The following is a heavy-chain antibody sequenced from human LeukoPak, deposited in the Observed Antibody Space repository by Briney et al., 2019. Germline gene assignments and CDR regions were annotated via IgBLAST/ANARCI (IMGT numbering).Heavy chain of an antibody. CDR3: VKAWDSGSSIYDY. CDR2: IKGDGFT. J-gene: IGHJ4*02. CDR1: GFTLSTYA. Sequence: GESLRLSCAASGFTLSTYAMSWVRQAPGKGLEWVSTIKGDGFTYDSDSVKGRFTISRDDSKNTLNLQMDSLRAEDTAVYHCVKAWDSGSSIYDYWGQGTLVTVSS. V-gene: IGHV3-23*01. D-gene: IGHD6-13*01.